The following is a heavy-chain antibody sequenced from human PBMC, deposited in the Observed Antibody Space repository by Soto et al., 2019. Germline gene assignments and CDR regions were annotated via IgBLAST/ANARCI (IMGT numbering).Heavy chain of an antibody. CDR3: ARLATVTPPYYFDY. V-gene: IGHV1-46*01. CDR1: GYTFISFY. CDR2: INPNGGST. Sequence: QVQLVQSGAEVKKPGASVKVSCKASGYTFISFYVHWVRQAPGQGLEWMGVINPNGGSTAYAQKFQGSVTITRDTSTSTVYMELSSLRSEDTAVYYCARLATVTPPYYFDYWGQGTLVTVSS. J-gene: IGHJ4*02. D-gene: IGHD4-17*01.